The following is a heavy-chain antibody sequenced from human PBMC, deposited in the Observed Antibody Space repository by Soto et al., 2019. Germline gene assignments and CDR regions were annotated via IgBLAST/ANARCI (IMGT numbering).Heavy chain of an antibody. D-gene: IGHD3-22*01. Sequence: ASVKVSCKASGNTVPNYAIHWVRKAPGQRLEWMGWINGGNGNTYYSEHFQGRVTMTRDTSTSTVYMELSSLRSEDTAVYCCARGHHYYDSSGYYPHFDYWGQGTLVTVSS. CDR2: INGGNGNT. CDR3: ARGHHYYDSSGYYPHFDY. J-gene: IGHJ4*02. V-gene: IGHV1-3*01. CDR1: GNTVPNYA.